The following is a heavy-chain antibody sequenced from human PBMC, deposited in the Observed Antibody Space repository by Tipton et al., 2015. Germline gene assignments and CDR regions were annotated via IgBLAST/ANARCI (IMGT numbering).Heavy chain of an antibody. J-gene: IGHJ4*02. Sequence: SLRLSCAASGFTFTYSWMHWVRQAPGKGLVWVSRISGDGTGTAYADSVKGRFTISRDNAKNTLYLQMNSLRAEDTAVYYCARENSASRFFDHWGQGSLVTVSS. CDR1: GFTFTYSW. CDR2: ISGDGTGT. CDR3: ARENSASRFFDH. V-gene: IGHV3-74*01. D-gene: IGHD2/OR15-2a*01.